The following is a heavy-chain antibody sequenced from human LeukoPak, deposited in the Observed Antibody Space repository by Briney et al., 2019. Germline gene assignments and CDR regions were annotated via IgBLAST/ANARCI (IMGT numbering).Heavy chain of an antibody. J-gene: IGHJ3*02. V-gene: IGHV5-51*01. Sequence: GESLKISCKGSGYTFTASWIAWGRQLPGKGLEWMGIIYPGDSDTRYSPSFQGQVTISADKSISTAYLQWSSLKASDTAMYYCARQSGTDAFDIWGQGTMVTVSS. CDR2: IYPGDSDT. D-gene: IGHD1-1*01. CDR1: GYTFTASW. CDR3: ARQSGTDAFDI.